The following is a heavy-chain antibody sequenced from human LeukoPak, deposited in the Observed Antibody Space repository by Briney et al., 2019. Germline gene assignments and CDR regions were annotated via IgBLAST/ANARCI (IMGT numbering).Heavy chain of an antibody. V-gene: IGHV1-8*02. CDR1: GYTFTSYD. CDR3: ARDFAMWELHY. Sequence: ASVKVSCKASGYTFTSYDINWVRQATGQGLEWMGWMNPNSGNTGYAQKFQGRVTMTTDTSTSTAYMELRSLRSDDTAVYYCARDFAMWELHYWGQGTLVTVSS. J-gene: IGHJ4*02. D-gene: IGHD1-26*01. CDR2: MNPNSGNT.